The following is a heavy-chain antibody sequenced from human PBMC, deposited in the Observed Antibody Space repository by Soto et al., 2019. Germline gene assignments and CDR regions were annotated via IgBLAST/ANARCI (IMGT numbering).Heavy chain of an antibody. CDR3: ARDGAAGYYTRNRLDT. CDR1: GFTFSSYA. J-gene: IGHJ5*02. D-gene: IGHD3-3*01. CDR2: ISYDGSNN. V-gene: IGHV3-30-3*01. Sequence: GGALRLSCAVSGFTFSSYAMHWVRQAPGKGLEWVAVISYDGSNNYYADSVKGRFTISRDNSKNTLDLQMNSLRAEDTALYYGARDGAAGYYTRNRLDTWSQGPLVRVSS.